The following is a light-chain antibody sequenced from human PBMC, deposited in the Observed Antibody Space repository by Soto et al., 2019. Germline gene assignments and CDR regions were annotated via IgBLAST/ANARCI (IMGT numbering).Light chain of an antibody. Sequence: EIVLMQSPGTLSLSPGESATLYCSASQTLRRTYIAWYQQKPGQAPRVLIYGASKRATGIPDRFSGSGSGTDFSLTISRLEPEDVAVYYCHQYDNAPQTYGQGTKVDIK. V-gene: IGKV3-20*01. CDR2: GAS. CDR3: HQYDNAPQT. J-gene: IGKJ2*01. CDR1: QTLRRTY.